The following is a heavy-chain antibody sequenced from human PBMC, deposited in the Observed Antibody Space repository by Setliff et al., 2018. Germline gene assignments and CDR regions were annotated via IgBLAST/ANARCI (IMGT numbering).Heavy chain of an antibody. V-gene: IGHV1-18*01. CDR1: GYTFTNYG. CDR2: INPYKGHT. J-gene: IGHJ4*02. D-gene: IGHD3-9*01. CDR3: SRGQTLRHFDWPTAFDY. Sequence: ASVKVSCKASGYTFTNYGVAWVRQAPGQGLEWMGWINPYKGHTFYAHKFQDRLTMTTDTSTDTAFLDLRSLRSDDTAIYYCSRGQTLRHFDWPTAFDYWGLGTLVTVSS.